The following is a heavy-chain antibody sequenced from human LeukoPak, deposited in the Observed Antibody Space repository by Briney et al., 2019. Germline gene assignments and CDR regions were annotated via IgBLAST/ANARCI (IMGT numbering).Heavy chain of an antibody. V-gene: IGHV3-23*01. CDR1: EFTFSNYA. Sequence: PGGSLRLSCAASEFTFSNYAMSWVRQAPGKGLEWVSAISHSAYTTYYADSVKGRFTISRDNSKNTLYLQMSSLRAEDTAVYYCAKAPPPYCSGGSCFDAFDIWGQGTMVTVSS. CDR2: ISHSAYTT. CDR3: AKAPPPYCSGGSCFDAFDI. D-gene: IGHD2-15*01. J-gene: IGHJ3*02.